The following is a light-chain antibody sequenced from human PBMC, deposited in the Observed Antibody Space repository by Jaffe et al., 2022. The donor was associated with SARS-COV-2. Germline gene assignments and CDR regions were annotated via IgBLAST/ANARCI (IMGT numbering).Light chain of an antibody. CDR2: TNT. J-gene: IGLJ2*01. CDR1: RSNIGAGYD. V-gene: IGLV1-40*01. Sequence: QSVLTQPPSVSGAPGQRVTISCTGDRSNIGAGYDVHWYQQLPGTAPKLLIYTNTNRPSGVPDRFSGSMSGTSASLAITGLQAEDEADYYCQSYDSNLSGHVVFGGGTKLTVL. CDR3: QSYDSNLSGHVV.